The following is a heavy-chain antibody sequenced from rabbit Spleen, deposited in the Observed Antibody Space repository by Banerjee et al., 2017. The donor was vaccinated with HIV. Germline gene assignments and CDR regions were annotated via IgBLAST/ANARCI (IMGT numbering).Heavy chain of an antibody. V-gene: IGHV1S45*01. CDR3: ARNGGMLDYRL. D-gene: IGHD6-1*01. CDR2: INGGGGGAT. CDR1: GFSFSNKAV. J-gene: IGHJ4*01. Sequence: QEQLVESGGGLVRPEGSLKLSCTASGFSFSNKAVMCWVRQAPGKGLQWIACINGGGGGATNYANWAKGRFTISKTSSTTVTLQMTSLTAADTATYFCARNGGMLDYRLWGPGTLVTVS.